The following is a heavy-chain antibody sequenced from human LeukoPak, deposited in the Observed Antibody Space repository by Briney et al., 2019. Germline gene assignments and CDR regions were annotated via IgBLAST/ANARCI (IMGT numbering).Heavy chain of an antibody. V-gene: IGHV3-7*05. CDR3: ERDFEGH. CDR1: GFAFSSYW. J-gene: IGHJ4*02. CDR2: IKEDGSQK. Sequence: HPGGSLRLSCAASGFAFSSYWMSWVRQAPGRGLEWVANIKEDGSQKYYVDSVKGRFTISRDNAKNLLYLQMNSLRAEDTAMYYCERDFEGHWGQGTLVTVSS.